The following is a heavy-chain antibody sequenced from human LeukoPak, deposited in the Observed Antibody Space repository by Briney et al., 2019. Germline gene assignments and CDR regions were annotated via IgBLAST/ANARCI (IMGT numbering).Heavy chain of an antibody. CDR3: ARNVGVGSLSAFDI. Sequence: GTLSLTCAVSGGSNSSSNWWSWVRQPPGKGLEWIGEIYHSGSTNYNPSLKSRVTISVDKSKNQFSLKLSSVTAADTAVYYCARNVGVGSLSAFDIWGQGTMVTVSS. D-gene: IGHD6-6*01. V-gene: IGHV4-4*02. CDR1: GGSNSSSNW. J-gene: IGHJ3*02. CDR2: IYHSGST.